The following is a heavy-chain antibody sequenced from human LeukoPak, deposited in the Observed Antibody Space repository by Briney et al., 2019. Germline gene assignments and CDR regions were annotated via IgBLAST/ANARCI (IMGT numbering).Heavy chain of an antibody. Sequence: GGSLRLSCAASTFTFRHYGMDGVRQAPGKGLEGVAFMPSAGDKRYYADSVKGRFTVSRDSSNNTLYLQMNSLRGEDTAVYYCAKLTSWAGNGFDIWGQGTMVTVYS. V-gene: IGHV3-30*02. J-gene: IGHJ3*02. CDR3: AKLTSWAGNGFDI. CDR2: MPSAGDKR. D-gene: IGHD3-10*01. CDR1: TFTFRHYG.